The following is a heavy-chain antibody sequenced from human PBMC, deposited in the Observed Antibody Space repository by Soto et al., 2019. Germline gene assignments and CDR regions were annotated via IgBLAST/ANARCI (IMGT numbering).Heavy chain of an antibody. J-gene: IGHJ3*02. V-gene: IGHV3-7*01. CDR2: IRKDGFEK. CDR3: ASSPAFDI. Sequence: GGSLRLSCTASGFTFSTYWMGWVRQAPGKGLEWVANIRKDGFEKYYMDSVKGRFTISRDNAKNSLFLQMNSLRAENPDVSRCASSPAFDIWRQGQMVTVSS. CDR1: GFTFSTYW.